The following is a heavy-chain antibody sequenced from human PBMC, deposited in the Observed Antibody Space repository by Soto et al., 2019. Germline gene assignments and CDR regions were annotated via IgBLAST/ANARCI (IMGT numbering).Heavy chain of an antibody. CDR1: GGSISSYY. D-gene: IGHD5-18*01. J-gene: IGHJ3*02. CDR3: ARVLRGCSYGLPPGAFDI. Sequence: SETLSLTCTVSGGSISSYYWSWIRQPPGKGLEWIGYIYYSGSTNYNPSLKSRVTISVDTSKNQFSLKLSSVTAADTAVYYCARVLRGCSYGLPPGAFDIWGQGTMVTVSS. CDR2: IYYSGST. V-gene: IGHV4-59*01.